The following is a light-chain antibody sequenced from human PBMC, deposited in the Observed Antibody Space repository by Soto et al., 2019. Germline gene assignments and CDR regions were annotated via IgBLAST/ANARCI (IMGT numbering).Light chain of an antibody. CDR1: QSVSTS. CDR3: QVRDVWPS. J-gene: IGKJ1*01. Sequence: IVLTQSPVTLALSPGEGAVLSCRASQSVSTSLAWYQHKPGQPPRLFIYDASKRAPGIPARFTGSGSGTDFTLTISSLEPEDIAVYYCQVRDVWPSFGQGTKVEIK. CDR2: DAS. V-gene: IGKV3-11*01.